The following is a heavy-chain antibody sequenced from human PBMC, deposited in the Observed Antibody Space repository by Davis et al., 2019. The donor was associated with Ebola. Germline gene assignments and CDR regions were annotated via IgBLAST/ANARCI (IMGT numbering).Heavy chain of an antibody. CDR2: ISYDGSNK. J-gene: IGHJ6*04. CDR1: GFTFSSYA. CDR3: ERVPATYYGMDV. Sequence: GESLKISCAASGFTFSSYAMHWVRQAPGKGLEWVAVISYDGSNKYYADSVKGRFTISRDNSKNTLFLHINSLRVEDTAVYYCERVPATYYGMDVWGKGTTVTVSS. V-gene: IGHV3-30*04.